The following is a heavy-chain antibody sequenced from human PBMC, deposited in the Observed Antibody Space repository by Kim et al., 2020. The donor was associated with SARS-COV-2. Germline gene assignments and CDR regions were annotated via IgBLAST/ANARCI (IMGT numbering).Heavy chain of an antibody. Sequence: KFQGRVTITADESTSTAYMELSSLRSEDTAVYYCARGGSSSPYYYYYMDVWGKGTTVTVSS. CDR3: ARGGSSSPYYYYYMDV. J-gene: IGHJ6*03. D-gene: IGHD6-13*01. V-gene: IGHV1-69*01.